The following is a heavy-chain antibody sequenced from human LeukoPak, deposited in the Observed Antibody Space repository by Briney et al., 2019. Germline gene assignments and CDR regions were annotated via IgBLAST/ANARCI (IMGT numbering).Heavy chain of an antibody. D-gene: IGHD3-22*01. J-gene: IGHJ4*02. CDR2: IWYDGSNK. CDR1: GFTFSRFG. CDR3: ARDYYYDSSGYWDYYFDY. V-gene: IGHV3-33*01. Sequence: PGGSLRLSCAASGFTFSRFGMHWVRQAPGKGLEWVAVIWYDGSNKYYADSVKGRFTISRDNSKNTLYLEMNSLRAEDTAVYYCARDYYYDSSGYWDYYFDYWGQGTLSPSPQ.